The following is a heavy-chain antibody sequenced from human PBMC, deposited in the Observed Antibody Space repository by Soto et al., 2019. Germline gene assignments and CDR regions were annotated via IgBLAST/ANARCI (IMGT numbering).Heavy chain of an antibody. CDR2: FKSRGDGGTT. Sequence: GGSLRLSCAASGVTVSSAGMTWVRQAPGQGLEWVARFKSRGDGGTTDYAAPVKGRFTISRDDSENTLCLQMDSLKIEDTAMYFCTSDLPGVTTNSGFDYWGQGILVTVSS. CDR3: TSDLPGVTTNSGFDY. CDR1: GVTVSSAG. D-gene: IGHD7-27*01. V-gene: IGHV3-15*01. J-gene: IGHJ4*02.